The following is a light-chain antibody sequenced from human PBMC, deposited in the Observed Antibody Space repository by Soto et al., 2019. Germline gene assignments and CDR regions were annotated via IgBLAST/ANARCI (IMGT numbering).Light chain of an antibody. Sequence: DIQMTQSPSSLSASVGDRVTITCRASQGSNNYLAWYQQKPGKVPKLLIYAASTLQSGVPSRFSGSGSGTDFTLTIISLQPEDGATYYCQRYNSAPWTFGQGTKVAIK. CDR3: QRYNSAPWT. CDR2: AAS. J-gene: IGKJ1*01. V-gene: IGKV1-27*01. CDR1: QGSNNY.